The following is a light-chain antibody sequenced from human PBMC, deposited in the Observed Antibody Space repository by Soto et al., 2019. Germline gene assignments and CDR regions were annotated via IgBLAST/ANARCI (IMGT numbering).Light chain of an antibody. J-gene: IGKJ5*01. CDR2: VAS. Sequence: DIQMTQSPSSLSASVGDIVTITCRASQNIINYLNWYQQKPGKAPQLLIYVASRLESGVPSRFSGSGSVTDFTITISSLQPEDFATYYCQQSYNAPITFGQVTRLDI. CDR1: QNIINY. CDR3: QQSYNAPIT. V-gene: IGKV1-39*01.